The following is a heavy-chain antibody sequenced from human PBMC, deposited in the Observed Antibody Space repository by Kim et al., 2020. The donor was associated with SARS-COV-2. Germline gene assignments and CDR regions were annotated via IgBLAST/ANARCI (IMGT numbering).Heavy chain of an antibody. V-gene: IGHV4-59*01. J-gene: IGHJ6*02. Sequence: KSRVTISVDTSKNQFSLKLSSVTAADTAVYYCARVAYQLPHYYYYYGMDVWGQGTTVTVSS. D-gene: IGHD2-2*01. CDR3: ARVAYQLPHYYYYYGMDV.